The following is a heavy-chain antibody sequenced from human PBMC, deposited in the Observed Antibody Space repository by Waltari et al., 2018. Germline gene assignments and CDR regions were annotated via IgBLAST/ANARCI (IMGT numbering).Heavy chain of an antibody. CDR3: ARDTYYDFWSGYDY. CDR2: IIPILGIA. Sequence: QVQLVQSGAEVKKPGSSVKVSCKTSGGPFSSYAISWVRQAPGQGLEWMGRIIPILGIANYAQKFQGRVTITADKSTSTAYMELSSLRSEDTAVYYCARDTYYDFWSGYDYWGQGTLVTVSS. D-gene: IGHD3-3*01. CDR1: GGPFSSYA. J-gene: IGHJ4*02. V-gene: IGHV1-69*04.